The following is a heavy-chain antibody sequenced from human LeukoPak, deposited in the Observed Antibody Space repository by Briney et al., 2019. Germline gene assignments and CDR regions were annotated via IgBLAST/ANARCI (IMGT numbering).Heavy chain of an antibody. CDR1: GVTFSRYW. CDR2: INQDGNRE. V-gene: IGHV3-7*01. J-gene: IGHJ4*02. CDR3: ATTFPYCSDGTCAL. Sequence: GRSLRLSCTVSGVTFSRYWMSGVPQAPGKGLEWVANINQDGNRENYVDSVKGRFSISRDNAKNSLFLQMHSLRAEDTAVYYCATTFPYCSDGTCALGGQGTLVTVSS. D-gene: IGHD2-15*01.